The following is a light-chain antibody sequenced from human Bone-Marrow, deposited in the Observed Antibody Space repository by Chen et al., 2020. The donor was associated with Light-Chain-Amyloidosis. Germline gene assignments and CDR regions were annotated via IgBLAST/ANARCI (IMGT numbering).Light chain of an antibody. V-gene: IGLV2-14*01. Sequence: QSALTQPASVSGSPGPSFTISCTGTSSDVGGDNHVSWYQQHPDKARKLMIYEVTNRPSWVPDRFSGSKSDTTASLPISGLQAEDEADYFCSSYTITNTLVFGSGTRVTVL. CDR3: SSYTITNTLV. CDR1: SSDVGGDNH. J-gene: IGLJ1*01. CDR2: EVT.